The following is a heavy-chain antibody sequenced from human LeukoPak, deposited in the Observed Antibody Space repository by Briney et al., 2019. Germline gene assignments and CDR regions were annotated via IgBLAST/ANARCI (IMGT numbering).Heavy chain of an antibody. CDR1: GGSISSYY. J-gene: IGHJ6*02. CDR2: IYTSGST. V-gene: IGHV4-4*07. Sequence: PSETLSLTCTVSGGSISSYYWSWIRQPAGKGLEWIGHIYTSGSTNYNPSLKSRVTMSVDTSKNQFSLKLSSVTAADTAVYYCASGHYYYGMDVWGQGTTVTVSS. CDR3: ASGHYYYGMDV.